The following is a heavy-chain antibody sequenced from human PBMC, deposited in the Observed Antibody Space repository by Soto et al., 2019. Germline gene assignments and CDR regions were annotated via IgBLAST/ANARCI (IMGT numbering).Heavy chain of an antibody. CDR3: AREGSYDFWSGYTALGRDYYYGMDV. Sequence: ASVKVSCKASGYTFTSYDINWVRQATGQGLEWMGWMHPNSGNTGYAQKFQGRVTMTRNTSISTSYMELSSLRSEDTAVYYCAREGSYDFWSGYTALGRDYYYGMDVWGQGTTVTVSS. J-gene: IGHJ6*02. D-gene: IGHD3-3*01. CDR2: MHPNSGNT. V-gene: IGHV1-8*02. CDR1: GYTFTSYD.